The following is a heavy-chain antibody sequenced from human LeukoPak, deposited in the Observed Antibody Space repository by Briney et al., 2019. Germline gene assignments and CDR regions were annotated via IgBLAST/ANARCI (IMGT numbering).Heavy chain of an antibody. J-gene: IGHJ5*02. CDR1: GYTFTGYY. Sequence: ASVKVSCEASGYTFTGYYMHWVRQAPGQGLEWIGWINPNSGGTNYAQKFQGRVTMTRDTSISTAYMELCRLRSDDTAVYYCARGRDFWSGYSLYNWFDPWGQGTLVTVSS. V-gene: IGHV1-2*02. D-gene: IGHD3-3*01. CDR3: ARGRDFWSGYSLYNWFDP. CDR2: INPNSGGT.